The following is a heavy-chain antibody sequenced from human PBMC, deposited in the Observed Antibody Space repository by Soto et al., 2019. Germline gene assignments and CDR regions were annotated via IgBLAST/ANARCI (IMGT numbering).Heavy chain of an antibody. CDR1: GFTFSSFG. CDR3: AKSMAGTEYYYYGMDV. J-gene: IGHJ6*02. D-gene: IGHD6-19*01. CDR2: IWYDVSNK. Sequence: QVQLVESGGGVVQPGRSLRLSCAASGFTFSSFGMHWVRQAPGKGLEWVAVIWYDVSNKYYVDSVKGRFTISRDNSKNKLYLQMNSLRDEDTAGYYCAKSMAGTEYYYYGMDVWGQGTKVNVSS. V-gene: IGHV3-33*06.